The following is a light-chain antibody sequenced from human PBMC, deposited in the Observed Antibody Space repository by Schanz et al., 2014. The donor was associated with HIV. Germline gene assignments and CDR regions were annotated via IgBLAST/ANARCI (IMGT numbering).Light chain of an antibody. CDR1: SSDIGAYNY. CDR3: SSYTANNTLV. V-gene: IGLV2-14*03. CDR2: DVR. Sequence: QSALTQPASVSGSPGQSITVSCTGTSSDIGAYNYVSWYQQYPGKAPKLMIYDVRNRPSGVSNRFSGSKSGNTASLTISGLQTEDEAEYYCSSYTANNTLVFGTGTKLTVL. J-gene: IGLJ1*01.